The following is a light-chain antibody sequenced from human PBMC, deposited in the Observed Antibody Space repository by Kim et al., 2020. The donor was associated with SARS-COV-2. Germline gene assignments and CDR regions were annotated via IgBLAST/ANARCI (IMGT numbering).Light chain of an antibody. J-gene: IGLJ2*01. Sequence: QRVTISCTASSSNIGAGYDVHWYQQLPGTAPKLLIYGNSIRPSGVPDRFSGSKSGTSASLAITGLQAEDEADYYCQSYDSSLSGSVFGGGTQLTVL. CDR1: SSNIGAGYD. CDR3: QSYDSSLSGSV. CDR2: GNS. V-gene: IGLV1-40*01.